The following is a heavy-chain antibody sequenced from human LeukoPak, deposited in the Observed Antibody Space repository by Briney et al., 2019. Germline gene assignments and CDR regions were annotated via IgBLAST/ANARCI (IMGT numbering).Heavy chain of an antibody. CDR1: GYTFTGYY. CDR2: INPNRGGT. J-gene: IGHJ5*02. CDR3: ARDRSGSTRGFDP. D-gene: IGHD1-26*01. V-gene: IGHV1-2*02. Sequence: GASVRVSCKASGYTFTGYYMHWVRQAPGQGLEWMGWINPNRGGTNYAQKFQGRVTMTRDTSISTAYMELSRLRSDDTAVYYCARDRSGSTRGFDPWGQGTLVTVSS.